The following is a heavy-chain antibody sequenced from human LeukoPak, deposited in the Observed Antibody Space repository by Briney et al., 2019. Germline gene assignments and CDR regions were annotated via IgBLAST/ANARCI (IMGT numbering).Heavy chain of an antibody. CDR1: GFTFSSYA. CDR3: ARVGGSYYYYFDY. CDR2: ISNGGGST. D-gene: IGHD1-26*01. V-gene: IGHV3-23*01. Sequence: PGGSLRLSCATSGFTFSSYAMSWVRQAPGKGLEWVSAISNGGGSTYYADSLKGRFTISRDNSKNTLFLQMNSLRAEDTAVYYCARVGGSYYYYFDYWGQGTLVTVSS. J-gene: IGHJ4*02.